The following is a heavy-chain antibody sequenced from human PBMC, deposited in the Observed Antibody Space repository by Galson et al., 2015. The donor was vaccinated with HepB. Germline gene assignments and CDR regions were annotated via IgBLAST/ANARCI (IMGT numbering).Heavy chain of an antibody. V-gene: IGHV3-33*06. CDR3: AKDSSAVADPHLDY. J-gene: IGHJ4*02. CDR1: GFTFSGYG. D-gene: IGHD6-19*01. CDR2: IWYDGSNK. Sequence: LRLSCAASGFTFSGYGMHWVRQAPGKGLEWVAVIWYDGSNKYYADSVKGRFTISRDNSKNTLYLQMNSLRAEDTAVYYCAKDSSAVADPHLDYWGQGTLVTVST.